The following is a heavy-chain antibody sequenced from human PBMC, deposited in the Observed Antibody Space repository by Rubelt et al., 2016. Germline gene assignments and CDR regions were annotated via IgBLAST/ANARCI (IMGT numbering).Heavy chain of an antibody. V-gene: IGHV4-4*07. Sequence: SWIRQPAGKGLEWIGRIYTSGSTNYNPSLKSRVTMSVDTSKNQFSLKLSSVTAADTAVYYCARDPSSWQGWLLWGQGTLVTVSS. CDR2: IYTSGST. CDR3: ARDPSSWQGWLL. D-gene: IGHD6-13*01. J-gene: IGHJ1*01.